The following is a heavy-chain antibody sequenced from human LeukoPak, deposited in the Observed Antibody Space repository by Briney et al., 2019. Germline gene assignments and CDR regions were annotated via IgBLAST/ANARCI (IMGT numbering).Heavy chain of an antibody. J-gene: IGHJ5*02. D-gene: IGHD1-26*01. CDR2: IYYSGST. V-gene: IGHV4-59*01. CDR3: ARDRSGSLYPEDNWFDP. CDR1: GGSISSYY. Sequence: PSETLSLTCTVSGGSISSYYWSWIRQPPGKGLEWIGYIYYSGSTNYNPSLKSRVTISVDTSKNQFSLKLSSVTAADTAVYYCARDRSGSLYPEDNWFDPWGQGTLVTVSS.